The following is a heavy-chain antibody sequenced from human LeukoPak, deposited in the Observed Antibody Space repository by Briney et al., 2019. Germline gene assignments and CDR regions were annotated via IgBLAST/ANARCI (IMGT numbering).Heavy chain of an antibody. CDR3: ARSGSYGLQYFDY. CDR2: INWNGGSI. CDR1: GFTFDDYG. V-gene: IGHV3-20*01. Sequence: GGSLRLSCAASGFTFDDYGMSWVRQAPGKGLEWVSGINWNGGSIGYADSVKGRFTISRDNAKNFLYLQMNSLRAEDTALYHCARSGSYGLQYFDYWGQGTLVTVSS. J-gene: IGHJ4*02. D-gene: IGHD1-26*01.